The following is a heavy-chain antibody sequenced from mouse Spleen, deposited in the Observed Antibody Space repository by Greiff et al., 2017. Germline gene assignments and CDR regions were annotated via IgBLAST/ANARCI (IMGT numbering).Heavy chain of an antibody. J-gene: IGHJ3*01. CDR1: GYTFTSYW. Sequence: VQLQQPGAELVRPGSSVKLSCKASGYTFTSYWMHWVKQRPIQGLEWIGNIDPSDSETLYNQKFKDKATLTVDKSSSTAYMQLSSLTSEDSAVYYCAYDYDRGFAYWGQGTLVTVSA. V-gene: IGHV1-52*01. D-gene: IGHD2-4*01. CDR2: IDPSDSET. CDR3: AYDYDRGFAY.